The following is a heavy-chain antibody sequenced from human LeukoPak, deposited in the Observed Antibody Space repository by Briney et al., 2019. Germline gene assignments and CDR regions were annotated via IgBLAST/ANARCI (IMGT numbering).Heavy chain of an antibody. J-gene: IGHJ4*02. CDR2: IFPSGGEI. V-gene: IGHV3-23*01. Sequence: GGSLRLSCAASGFTFSTFAMIWVRQPPGKGLEWVSSIFPSGGEIHYADSVRGRFTISRDNSKSTLSLQMNSLRAEDTAVYYCATYRQVLLPFESWGQGTLVTVSS. CDR1: GFTFSTFA. D-gene: IGHD2-8*02. CDR3: ATYRQVLLPFES.